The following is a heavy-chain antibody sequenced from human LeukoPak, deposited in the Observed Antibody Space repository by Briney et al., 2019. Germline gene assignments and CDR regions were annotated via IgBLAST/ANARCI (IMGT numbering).Heavy chain of an antibody. CDR2: ISSSSSYI. CDR3: ARAYSSSWYPVNY. J-gene: IGHJ4*02. Sequence: GGSLRLSCAASGFTFSSYSMNWVRQAPGKGLEWVSSISSSSSYIYYADSVKGRFTISRDNAKDSLYLQMNSLRAEDTAVYYCARAYSSSWYPVNYWGQGTLVTVSS. CDR1: GFTFSSYS. V-gene: IGHV3-21*01. D-gene: IGHD6-13*01.